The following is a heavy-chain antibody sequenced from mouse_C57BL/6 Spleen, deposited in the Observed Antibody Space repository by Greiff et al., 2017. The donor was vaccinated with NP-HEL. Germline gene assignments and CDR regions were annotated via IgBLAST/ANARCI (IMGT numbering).Heavy chain of an antibody. J-gene: IGHJ3*01. D-gene: IGHD2-4*01. Sequence: DVKLVESGEGLVKPGGSLKLSCAASGFTFSSYAMSWVRQTPEKRLEWVAYISSGGDYIYYADTVKGRFTISRDNARNNLYLQMSRLKSEDTAVYYCTRAYDYDGSWFAYWGKGTLVTVSA. CDR3: TRAYDYDGSWFAY. CDR1: GFTFSSYA. CDR2: ISSGGDYI. V-gene: IGHV5-9-1*02.